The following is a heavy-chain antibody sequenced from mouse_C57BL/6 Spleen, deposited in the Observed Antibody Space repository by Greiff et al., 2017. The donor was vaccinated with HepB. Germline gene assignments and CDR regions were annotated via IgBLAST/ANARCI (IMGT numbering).Heavy chain of an antibody. V-gene: IGHV1-78*01. CDR2: IYPRDGST. D-gene: IGHD1-1*01. CDR3: ARLGPSTTVVDY. CDR1: GYTFTDHT. Sequence: VQLQQSDAELVKPGDSVKISCKVSGYTFTDHTIHWMKQRPEQGLEWIGYIYPRDGSTKYNEKFKGKATLTADKSASTAYMQLNSLTSEDSAVYFCARLGPSTTVVDYWGQGTTLTVSS. J-gene: IGHJ2*01.